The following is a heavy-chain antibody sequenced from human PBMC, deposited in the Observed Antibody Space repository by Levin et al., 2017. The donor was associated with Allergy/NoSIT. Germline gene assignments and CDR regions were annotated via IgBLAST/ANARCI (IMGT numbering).Heavy chain of an antibody. CDR3: ARDPTTVTPGY. D-gene: IGHD4-17*01. J-gene: IGHJ4*02. Sequence: GESLKISCAASGFTFSSYGMHWVRQAPGKGLEWVAVISYDGSNKYYADSVKGRFTISRDNAKNSLYLQMNSLRAEDTALYHCARDPTTVTPGYWGQGTLVTVSS. V-gene: IGHV3-30*03. CDR2: ISYDGSNK. CDR1: GFTFSSYG.